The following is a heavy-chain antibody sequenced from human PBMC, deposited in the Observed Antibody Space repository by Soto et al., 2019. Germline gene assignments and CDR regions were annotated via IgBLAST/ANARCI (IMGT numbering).Heavy chain of an antibody. D-gene: IGHD2-15*01. CDR3: ATQGCGGSCYRYYYYYGMAV. Sequence: ASVKVSCKASGYTFTSYGISWVRQAPGQGLEWMGWISAYNGNTNYAQKLQGRVTMTTDTSTSTAYMELRSLRSDDTAVYYCATQGCGGSCYRYYYYYGMAVWGQGTTVTVSS. J-gene: IGHJ6*02. CDR1: GYTFTSYG. CDR2: ISAYNGNT. V-gene: IGHV1-18*04.